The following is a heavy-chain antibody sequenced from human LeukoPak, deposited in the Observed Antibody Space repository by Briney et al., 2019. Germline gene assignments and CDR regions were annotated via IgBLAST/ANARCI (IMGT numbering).Heavy chain of an antibody. V-gene: IGHV3-33*06. Sequence: GGSLRLSCAASGFTFSSYGMHWVRQAPGKGLEWVAVIWYDGSNKYYADSVKGRFTISRDNSKNTLYLEVNCVRAEDTCVYYCAKVAGEFDYWGQGTLITVSS. CDR1: GFTFSSYG. CDR3: AKVAGEFDY. D-gene: IGHD1-26*01. J-gene: IGHJ4*02. CDR2: IWYDGSNK.